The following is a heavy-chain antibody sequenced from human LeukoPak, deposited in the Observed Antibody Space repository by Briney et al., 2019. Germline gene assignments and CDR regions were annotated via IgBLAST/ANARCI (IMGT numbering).Heavy chain of an antibody. V-gene: IGHV1-18*01. J-gene: IGHJ5*02. CDR1: GYTFTSYG. CDR2: ISAYNGNT. Sequence: ASVKVSCKASGYTFTSYGISWVRQAPGQGLEWMGWISAYNGNTNYAQKLQGRVTMTTDTSTSTAYMELRSLRSDDTAVYYCAREMECCSSTSCYTGNWFDPWGQGTLVTVSS. D-gene: IGHD2-2*02. CDR3: AREMECCSSTSCYTGNWFDP.